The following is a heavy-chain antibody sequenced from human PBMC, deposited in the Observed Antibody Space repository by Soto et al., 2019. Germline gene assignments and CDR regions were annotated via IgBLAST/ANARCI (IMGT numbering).Heavy chain of an antibody. J-gene: IGHJ4*02. CDR2: INPNSGGT. Sequence: ASVKVSCKSSGYTFTGYYMHWVRQAPGQGLEWMGWINPNSGGTNYAQKFQGRVTMTRDTSISTAYMELSRLRSDDTAVYYCARVNVVVVAATREYYFDYWGQGTLVTVSS. D-gene: IGHD2-15*01. CDR1: GYTFTGYY. V-gene: IGHV1-2*02. CDR3: ARVNVVVVAATREYYFDY.